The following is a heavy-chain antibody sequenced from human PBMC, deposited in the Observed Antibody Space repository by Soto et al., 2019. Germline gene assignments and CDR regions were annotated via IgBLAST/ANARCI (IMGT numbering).Heavy chain of an antibody. CDR1: GFTFSNYA. Sequence: EVQLLDSGGGLVQPGGSLRLSCAASGFTFSNYAMNWVHQAPGKGLEWVSVISGSGDSTYYADSVKGRFTISRDNSKNTLYLQMNSLRAEDTAVYYCARRGPGSYFDYWGQGTLVTVSS. V-gene: IGHV3-23*01. CDR2: ISGSGDST. J-gene: IGHJ4*02. CDR3: ARRGPGSYFDY. D-gene: IGHD2-15*01.